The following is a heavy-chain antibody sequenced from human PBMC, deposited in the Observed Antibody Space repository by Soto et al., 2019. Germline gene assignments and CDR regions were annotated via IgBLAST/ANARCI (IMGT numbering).Heavy chain of an antibody. D-gene: IGHD3-10*01. CDR3: VRVNFRGTQLWLEAFDY. Sequence: EVQLLESGGGLVQPGGSLRLSCAASGFTFNNYVMAWVRQAPGKGLEWVSGISGSDGSTVYADSMKGRFSISRDNSKNTLYLQVHSLRAGDTAVYYCVRVNFRGTQLWLEAFDYWGRGTLVSVSS. CDR1: GFTFNNYV. V-gene: IGHV3-23*01. CDR2: ISGSDGST. J-gene: IGHJ4*02.